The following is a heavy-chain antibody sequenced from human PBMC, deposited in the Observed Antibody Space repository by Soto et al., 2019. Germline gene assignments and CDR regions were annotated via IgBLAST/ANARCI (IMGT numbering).Heavy chain of an antibody. J-gene: IGHJ5*02. CDR1: GFTFDHYA. CDR3: AKGSGEGTIFGVSLDL. V-gene: IGHV3-9*01. CDR2: ISWNSNSI. Sequence: EVQLVESGGGLVQPGGSLRLSCAASGFTFDHYAMHWVRQAPGKGLEWVGGISWNSNSIGYVDSVKGRFNISRDSAKNTMYLKMNSMRNEETALYFCAKGSGEGTIFGVSLDLWGQGALVTVSS. D-gene: IGHD3-3*01.